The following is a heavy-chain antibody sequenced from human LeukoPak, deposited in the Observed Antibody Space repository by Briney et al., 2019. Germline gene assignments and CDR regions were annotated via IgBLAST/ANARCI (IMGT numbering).Heavy chain of an antibody. J-gene: IGHJ4*02. CDR1: GFTFSSYS. CDR3: AKSSYYDSSGYYREYYFDY. CDR2: ISGSGGST. Sequence: PGGSLRLSCAASGFTFSSYSMNWARQAPGKGLEWVSSISGSGGSTYYADSVKGRFTISRDNSKNTLYLQMNSLRDEDTAVYYCAKSSYYDSSGYYREYYFDYWGQGTLVTVSS. D-gene: IGHD3-22*01. V-gene: IGHV3-23*01.